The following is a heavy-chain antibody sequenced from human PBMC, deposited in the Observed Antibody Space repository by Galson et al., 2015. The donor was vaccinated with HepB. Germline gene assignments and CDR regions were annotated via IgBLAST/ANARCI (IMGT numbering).Heavy chain of an antibody. Sequence: SVKVSCKASGYTFTNYYMHWVRQAPGQGLEWMGWINPNSGGTNYAQKFQGRVTMTRDTSINTAYMELNSLRSDDTAVYYCARGAAAATDYWGQGTLVTVSS. V-gene: IGHV1-2*02. CDR1: GYTFTNYY. J-gene: IGHJ4*02. D-gene: IGHD6-13*01. CDR2: INPNSGGT. CDR3: ARGAAAATDY.